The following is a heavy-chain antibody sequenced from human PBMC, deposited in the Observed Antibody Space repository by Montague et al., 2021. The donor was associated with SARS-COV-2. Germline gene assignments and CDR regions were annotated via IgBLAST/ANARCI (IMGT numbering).Heavy chain of an antibody. CDR2: IDYSGYT. V-gene: IGHV4-39*01. CDR3: VSPSMILVL. Sequence: SETLSLTCSVSGGSIRTSDYYWGWIRQPPGKGLEWIGTIDYSGYTYYSPSLKSRVTISLDTSKNQFYLRLNSVTAADTAVYYCVSPSMILVLWGQGTLVTVSS. CDR1: GGSIRTSDYY. J-gene: IGHJ4*02. D-gene: IGHD3-22*01.